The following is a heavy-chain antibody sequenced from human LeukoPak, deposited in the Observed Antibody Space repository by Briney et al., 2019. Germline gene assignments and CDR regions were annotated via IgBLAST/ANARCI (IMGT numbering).Heavy chain of an antibody. CDR1: GFTFSSYS. D-gene: IGHD6-19*01. CDR2: IYYSGGT. J-gene: IGHJ5*02. V-gene: IGHV4-39*07. CDR3: ARDEGIAVAGPPGNWFDP. Sequence: GSLRLSCAASGFTFSSYSMNWVRQAPGKGLEWIGSIYYSGGTYYNPSLKSRVTISVDTSKNQFSLKLSSVTAADTAVYYCARDEGIAVAGPPGNWFDPWGQGTLVTVSS.